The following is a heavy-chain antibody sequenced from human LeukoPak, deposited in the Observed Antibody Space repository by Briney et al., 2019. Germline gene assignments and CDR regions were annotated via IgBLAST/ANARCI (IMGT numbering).Heavy chain of an antibody. V-gene: IGHV3-23*01. J-gene: IGHJ4*02. CDR3: AKSPIIGYSYGYGDY. D-gene: IGHD5-18*01. CDR2: ISGSGGST. Sequence: GGSLRLSCAASGFTFSSDGMSWGRQAPGKGLEWVSAISGSGGSTYYADSVKGRFTISRDNSKNTLYLQMNSLRAEDTAVYYCAKSPIIGYSYGYGDYWGQGTLVTVSS. CDR1: GFTFSSDG.